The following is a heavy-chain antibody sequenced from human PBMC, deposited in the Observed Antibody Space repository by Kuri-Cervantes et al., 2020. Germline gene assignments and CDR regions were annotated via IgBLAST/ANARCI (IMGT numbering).Heavy chain of an antibody. CDR1: GGSISNYY. V-gene: IGHV4-4*07. CDR2: IYTSGST. J-gene: IGHJ1*01. CDR3: ARHNSGWYGYFQH. Sequence: GSLRLSCTVSGGSISNYYWSWIRQPAGKGLEWIGRIYTSGSTNYNPSLKSRVTISVDKSKNQFSLKLSSVTAADTAVYYCARHNSGWYGYFQHWGQGTLVTVSS. D-gene: IGHD6-19*01.